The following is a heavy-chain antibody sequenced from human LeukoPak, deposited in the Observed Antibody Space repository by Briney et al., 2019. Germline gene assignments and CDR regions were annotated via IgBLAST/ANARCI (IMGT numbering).Heavy chain of an antibody. J-gene: IGHJ4*02. Sequence: GGSLRLSCSASGFTFSSYAMHWVRQAPGKGLEYVSAISSNGGSTYYADSVKGRFTISRDNSKNTLYLQMSSLRAEDTAVYYCVKDQRRYCSSTSCYVFDYWGQGTLVTVSS. CDR3: VKDQRRYCSSTSCYVFDY. CDR1: GFTFSSYA. D-gene: IGHD2-2*01. CDR2: ISSNGGST. V-gene: IGHV3-64D*06.